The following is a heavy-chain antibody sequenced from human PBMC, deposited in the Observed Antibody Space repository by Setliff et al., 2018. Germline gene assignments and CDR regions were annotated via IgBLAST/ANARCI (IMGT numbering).Heavy chain of an antibody. CDR2: ISSDGTSI. J-gene: IGHJ4*02. CDR1: GLTFSSDA. Sequence: GGSLRLSCAASGLTFSSDAMTWVRQTPGKGLEWVSVISSDGTSIYYADSVKGRFTISRDNSKNTLFLQMTSLRPEDTGIYYCAKVKKPLIRGSGFDYWGRGTLVTVSS. CDR3: AKVKKPLIRGSGFDY. D-gene: IGHD2-8*01. V-gene: IGHV3-23*03.